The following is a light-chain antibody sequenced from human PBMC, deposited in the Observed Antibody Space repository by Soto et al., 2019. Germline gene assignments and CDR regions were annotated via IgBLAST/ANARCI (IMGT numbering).Light chain of an antibody. Sequence: QSVLTQPHSASGTPGQRVTISSSGRSSNIGSNTVNWYQQLPGTAPKLLIYSNNQRPSGVPDRFSGSKSGTSASLAISGLQSEDESDYYCAAWDDSLNGFYVFGTGTKVTVL. CDR3: AAWDDSLNGFYV. V-gene: IGLV1-44*01. J-gene: IGLJ1*01. CDR2: SNN. CDR1: SSNIGSNT.